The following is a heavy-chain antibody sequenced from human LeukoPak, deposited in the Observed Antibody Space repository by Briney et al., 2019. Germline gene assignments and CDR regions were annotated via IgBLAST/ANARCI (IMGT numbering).Heavy chain of an antibody. CDR3: ARGLGDPPRNMDV. V-gene: IGHV3-30*04. J-gene: IGHJ6*02. Sequence: GGSLRLSCGASGFTFSTYAMHWVRQTPGKGLEWVAVISPDGRTEHYTDSVKGRFTISRDNFKDTLYVQMNSLGSEDTAIYYCARGLGDPPRNMDVWGQGTTVTVSS. CDR1: GFTFSTYA. D-gene: IGHD3-16*01. CDR2: ISPDGRTE.